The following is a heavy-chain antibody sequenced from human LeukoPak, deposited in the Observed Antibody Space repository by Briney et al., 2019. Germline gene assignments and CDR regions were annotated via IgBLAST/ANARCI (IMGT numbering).Heavy chain of an antibody. D-gene: IGHD3-9*01. CDR2: IYYSGST. Sequence: SETLSLTCTVSGGSISSYYWSWIRQPPGKGLEWIGYIYYSGSTNYNPSLKSRVTISVDTSKNQFSLRLSSVTAADTAVYYCASSITVFFDIWGQGTMVTVSS. CDR3: ASSITVFFDI. CDR1: GGSISSYY. V-gene: IGHV4-59*01. J-gene: IGHJ3*02.